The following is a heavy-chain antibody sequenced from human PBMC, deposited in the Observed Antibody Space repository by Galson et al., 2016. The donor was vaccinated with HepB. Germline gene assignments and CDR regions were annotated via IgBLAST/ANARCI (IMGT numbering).Heavy chain of an antibody. CDR3: AKDGPYPFYFDS. CDR2: ISYDGSES. V-gene: IGHV3-30*18. J-gene: IGHJ4*02. CDR1: GFTFDSYG. Sequence: SLRLSCAASGFTFDSYGMSWVRQAPGKGLEWVAFISYDGSESYYSDSVKGRCTISRDNSKNTLFLQMDSLRTEDTAVYYCAKDGPYPFYFDSWGQGTLVTVSS.